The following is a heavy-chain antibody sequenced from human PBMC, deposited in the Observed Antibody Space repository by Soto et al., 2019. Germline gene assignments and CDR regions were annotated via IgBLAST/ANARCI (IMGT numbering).Heavy chain of an antibody. V-gene: IGHV3-33*01. CDR2: IWYDGSNK. J-gene: IGHJ6*02. Sequence: QVQLVESGGGVVQPGRSLRLSCAASGFTFSSYGMHWVRQAPGKGLEWVAVIWYDGSNKYYADSVKGRFTISRDNSKNTLYLQMNSLRAEDTAVYYCARDRGCVSSSCEGVRWGEDYYYGMDVWGQGTTVTVSS. CDR3: ARDRGCVSSSCEGVRWGEDYYYGMDV. D-gene: IGHD6-13*01. CDR1: GFTFSSYG.